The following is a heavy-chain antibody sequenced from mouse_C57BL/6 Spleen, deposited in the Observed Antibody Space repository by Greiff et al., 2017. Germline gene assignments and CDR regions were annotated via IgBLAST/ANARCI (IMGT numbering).Heavy chain of an antibody. V-gene: IGHV6-3*01. CDR2: IRLKSDNYAT. Sequence: EVQLQQSGGGLVQPGGSMKLSCVASGFTFSNYWMNWVRQSPEKGLEWVAQIRLKSDNYATHYAESVKGRFTISRDDSKSSVYLQMNNLRAEDTGIYYCTGQGGYYLAWFAYWGQGTLVTVSA. CDR1: GFTFSNYW. CDR3: TGQGGYYLAWFAY. J-gene: IGHJ3*01. D-gene: IGHD2-3*01.